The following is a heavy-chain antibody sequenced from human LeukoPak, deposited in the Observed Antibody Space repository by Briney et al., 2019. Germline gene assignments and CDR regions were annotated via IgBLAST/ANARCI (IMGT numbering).Heavy chain of an antibody. CDR3: ARAGGIAVAGRGNWFDP. D-gene: IGHD6-19*01. CDR2: MHYSGST. V-gene: IGHV4-39*07. CDR1: GGSISSTTYY. J-gene: IGHJ5*02. Sequence: SETLSLTCTVSGGSISSTTYYWGWIRQPPGTGLEWIGSMHYSGSTYYNPSLESRVTISIDTSKNQFSLKLSSVTAADTAVYYCARAGGIAVAGRGNWFDPWGQGTLVTVSS.